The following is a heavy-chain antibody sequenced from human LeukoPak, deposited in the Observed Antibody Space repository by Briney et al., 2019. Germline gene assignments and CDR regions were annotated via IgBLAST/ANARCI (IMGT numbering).Heavy chain of an antibody. D-gene: IGHD1-26*01. V-gene: IGHV1-18*01. Sequence: ASVKVSCKASGYTFTSYGISWVRQAPGQGLEWMGRIIPYIGKTNYAQKLQGRVTMTTDTSTSTAYMELRSLRSDDTAVYYCARFEDHEWELPYYFDYCGQGTLVTVSS. CDR3: ARFEDHEWELPYYFDY. CDR2: IIPYIGKT. J-gene: IGHJ4*02. CDR1: GYTFTSYG.